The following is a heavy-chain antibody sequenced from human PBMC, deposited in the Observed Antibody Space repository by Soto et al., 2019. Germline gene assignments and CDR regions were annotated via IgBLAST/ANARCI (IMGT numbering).Heavy chain of an antibody. V-gene: IGHV2-5*02. CDR3: AHGATLTNHGCDS. D-gene: IGHD3-9*01. Sequence: QITLKESGPTLVKPTQTLTLTCTFSGFSVRRSGEAVGWIRQPPGKALEWLALIYWDDDKRYSPSLRRRLTIARSTSESQGVLTMTNMDPVYPDTYYCAHGATLTNHGCDSWGHGTLVTVSS. CDR1: GFSVRRSGEA. CDR2: IYWDDDK. J-gene: IGHJ5*01.